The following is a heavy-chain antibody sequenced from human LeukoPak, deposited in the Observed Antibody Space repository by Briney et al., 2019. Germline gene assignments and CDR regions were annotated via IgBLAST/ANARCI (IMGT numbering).Heavy chain of an antibody. Sequence: QSGGSLRLSSAASGFTFSSYAMSWVRPAPGKGLEWVSAISGSGGSTYYADSVKGRFTISRDNSKNTLYLQMNSLRAEDTAVYYCAKDSRSSSWETYYYYYYGMDVWGQGTTVTVSS. CDR3: AKDSRSSSWETYYYYYYGMDV. J-gene: IGHJ6*02. D-gene: IGHD6-13*01. V-gene: IGHV3-23*01. CDR1: GFTFSSYA. CDR2: ISGSGGST.